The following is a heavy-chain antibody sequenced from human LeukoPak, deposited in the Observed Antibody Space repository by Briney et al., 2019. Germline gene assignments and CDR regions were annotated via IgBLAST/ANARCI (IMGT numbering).Heavy chain of an antibody. Sequence: GGSLRLSCAASGFTVSSNYMNWIRQAPGKGLEWVSVIYGGGNTDYADSVKGRFTISRDNSKNTLYLQMNSLRPEDTAVYYCARLEMATITHAFDIWGQGAMVTVSS. CDR3: ARLEMATITHAFDI. V-gene: IGHV3-66*04. CDR1: GFTVSSNY. D-gene: IGHD5-24*01. CDR2: IYGGGNT. J-gene: IGHJ3*02.